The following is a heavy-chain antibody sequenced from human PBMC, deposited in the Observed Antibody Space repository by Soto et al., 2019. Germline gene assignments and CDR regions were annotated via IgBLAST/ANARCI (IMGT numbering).Heavy chain of an antibody. Sequence: PSETLSLTCTVSGGSMSSYYWSWIRQPPGNGLEWIGYIYYSGSTNYNPSLKSRVTISVDTSKNQFSLKLSSVTAADTAVYYCTRLWPNVKYDILTGYWWFDPWGQGTLVTVSS. CDR1: GGSMSSYY. CDR2: IYYSGST. J-gene: IGHJ5*02. D-gene: IGHD3-9*01. V-gene: IGHV4-59*08. CDR3: TRLWPNVKYDILTGYWWFDP.